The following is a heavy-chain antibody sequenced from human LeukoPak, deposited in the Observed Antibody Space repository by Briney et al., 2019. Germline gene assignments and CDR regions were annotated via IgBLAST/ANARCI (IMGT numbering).Heavy chain of an antibody. D-gene: IGHD1-26*01. Sequence: GRSLRLSCAAPGFTFSSYGMHWVRQAPGKGLEWVAVISYDGSNKYYADSVKGRFTISRDNSKNTLYLQMNSLRAEDTAVYYCAKELNSGSNDGYLDYWGQGTLVTVSS. J-gene: IGHJ4*02. CDR1: GFTFSSYG. CDR2: ISYDGSNK. V-gene: IGHV3-30*18. CDR3: AKELNSGSNDGYLDY.